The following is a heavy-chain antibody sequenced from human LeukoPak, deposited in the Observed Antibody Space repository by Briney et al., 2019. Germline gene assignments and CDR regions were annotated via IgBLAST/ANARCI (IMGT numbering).Heavy chain of an antibody. V-gene: IGHV1-2*02. Sequence: GASVKVSCKASGYTFTDYHMHWVRQAPGQGLEWMGWINPNSGGTKYAQKFQGRVTMTRDTSTSTAYMELSRLRSDDTAVYYCARRYCSSANCYTAPDYWGQGTLVTVSS. CDR1: GYTFTDYH. CDR2: INPNSGGT. CDR3: ARRYCSSANCYTAPDY. J-gene: IGHJ4*02. D-gene: IGHD2-2*02.